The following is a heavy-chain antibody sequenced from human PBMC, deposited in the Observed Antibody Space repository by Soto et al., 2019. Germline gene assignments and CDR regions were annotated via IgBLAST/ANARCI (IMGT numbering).Heavy chain of an antibody. CDR1: GYSFTSYA. CDR2: INAGNGNT. V-gene: IGHV1-3*01. D-gene: IGHD6-19*01. Sequence: ASVKVSCKASGYSFTSYAMHWVRQAPGQRLEWMGWINAGNGNTKYSQKFQGRVTITRDTSASTAYMELSSLRSEDTAVYYCARAVAVAADFDYWGQGTLVTVSS. J-gene: IGHJ4*02. CDR3: ARAVAVAADFDY.